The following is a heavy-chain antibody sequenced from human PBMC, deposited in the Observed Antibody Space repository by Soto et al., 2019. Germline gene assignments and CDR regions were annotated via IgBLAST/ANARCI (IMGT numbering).Heavy chain of an antibody. Sequence: GGSLRLSCAASGFTFSSYAMSWVRQAPGKGLEWVSAISGSGGSTYYADSVKGRFTISRDNSKNTLYLQMNSLRAEDTAVYYCAKDDRRPYYYGMDVWGQGTTVTVSS. CDR3: AKDDRRPYYYGMDV. V-gene: IGHV3-23*01. J-gene: IGHJ6*02. CDR2: ISGSGGST. CDR1: GFTFSSYA.